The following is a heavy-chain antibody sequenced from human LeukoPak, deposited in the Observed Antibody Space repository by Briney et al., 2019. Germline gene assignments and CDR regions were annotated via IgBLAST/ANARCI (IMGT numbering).Heavy chain of an antibody. CDR1: GGSISSGSYS. Sequence: SETLSLTCAVSGGSISSGSYSWSWIRQPPGKGLEWIGYIYPRGSTYYNPSLKSRVILSLDKSANQFSLKLSSVTAADTAVYYCARAHSDYGFAYYFDYWGQGTLVTVSS. D-gene: IGHD4-17*01. V-gene: IGHV4-30-2*01. CDR2: IYPRGST. CDR3: ARAHSDYGFAYYFDY. J-gene: IGHJ4*02.